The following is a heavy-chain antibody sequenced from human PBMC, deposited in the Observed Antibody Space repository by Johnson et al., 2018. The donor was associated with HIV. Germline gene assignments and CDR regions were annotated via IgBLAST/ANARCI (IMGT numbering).Heavy chain of an antibody. CDR3: ARESGSIWYRDSFGI. V-gene: IGHV3-7*01. D-gene: IGHD6-13*01. CDR1: GFTFSSYW. CDR2: IKQDGGGT. Sequence: VQLVESGGGLIQRGGSLRLSCAASGFTFSSYWMSWVRQAPGKGLEWVANIKQDGGGTYYVDSVKGRFTISRDNSKNSLYLQMNSLRAEDTAVYYCARESGSIWYRDSFGIWGQGTMVTAYS. J-gene: IGHJ3*02.